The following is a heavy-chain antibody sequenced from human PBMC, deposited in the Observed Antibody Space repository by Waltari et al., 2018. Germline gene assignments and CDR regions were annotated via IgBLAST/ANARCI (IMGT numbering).Heavy chain of an antibody. D-gene: IGHD4-17*01. CDR3: ARYCTASCYGGLDY. Sequence: EVQLLQSVGNLVQPAGSLRLSCAASGFTFSNYAMTWVRQAQGKGLEWVSGISAIAATKWHADSFKGRFTISRDNSRNTLYLQLDRLRAEDTAVYYCARYCTASCYGGLDYWGRGTLVTASS. CDR2: ISAIAATK. J-gene: IGHJ4*02. V-gene: IGHV3-23*01. CDR1: GFTFSNYA.